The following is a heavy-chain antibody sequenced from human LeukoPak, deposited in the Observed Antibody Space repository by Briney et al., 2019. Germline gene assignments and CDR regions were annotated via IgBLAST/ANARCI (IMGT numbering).Heavy chain of an antibody. V-gene: IGHV4-39*07. D-gene: IGHD3-3*01. CDR2: GDYSGGT. CDR1: GDSFSSVTDY. CDR3: GSRRTAMFGVIKGPIDY. J-gene: IGHJ4*02. Sequence: PSETLSLTCTVSGDSFSSVTDYWAWIRQPPGKGLEWIASGDYSGGTYYNPSLESRVAISADMSKNQFSLKLTSVTAADTAVYYCGSRRTAMFGVIKGPIDYWGQGTLVTVSS.